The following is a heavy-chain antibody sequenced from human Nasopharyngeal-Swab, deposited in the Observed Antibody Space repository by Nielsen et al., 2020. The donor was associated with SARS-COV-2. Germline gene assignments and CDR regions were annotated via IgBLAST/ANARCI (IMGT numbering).Heavy chain of an antibody. CDR2: INHSGST. J-gene: IGHJ3*02. Sequence: RQAPGKGLEWIGEINHSGSTNYNPSLKSRVTISVDTSKNHFSLKLSSVTAADTAVYYCARGEGITGTTPGAFDIWGQGTMVTVSS. CDR3: ARGEGITGTTPGAFDI. V-gene: IGHV4-34*01. D-gene: IGHD1-7*01.